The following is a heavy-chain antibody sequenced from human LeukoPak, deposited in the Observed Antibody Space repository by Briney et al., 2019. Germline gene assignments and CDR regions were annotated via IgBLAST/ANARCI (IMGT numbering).Heavy chain of an antibody. V-gene: IGHV3-23*01. CDR1: GFTFSNYA. CDR3: AKDLYDSSGSRYDY. D-gene: IGHD3-22*01. Sequence: PGGSLRLSCAASGFTFSNYAMSWVRQAPGKGLEWVAAMSKSGSSTWYADSVKGRLTISRDNSKNTLFLQMNSLRAEDTAVYYCAKDLYDSSGSRYDYWGQGTLVTVSS. J-gene: IGHJ4*02. CDR2: MSKSGSST.